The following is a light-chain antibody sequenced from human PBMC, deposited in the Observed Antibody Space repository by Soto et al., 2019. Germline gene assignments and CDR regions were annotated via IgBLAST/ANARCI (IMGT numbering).Light chain of an antibody. CDR1: VLAKRY. J-gene: IGLJ2*01. V-gene: IGLV3-27*01. CDR3: YSVADNNLV. CDR2: KDT. Sequence: SSELTQPSSVSVSPGQTARITCSGDVLAKRYVRWFQQKPGQAPVLVIFKDTERPSGIPERFSGSSSGTTVTLTISGAQVEDEADYYCYSVADNNLVFGGGTQLTVL.